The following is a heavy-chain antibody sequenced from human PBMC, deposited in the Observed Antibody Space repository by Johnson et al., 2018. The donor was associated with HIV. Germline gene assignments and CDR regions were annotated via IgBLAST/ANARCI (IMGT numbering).Heavy chain of an antibody. V-gene: IGHV3-7*04. CDR3: ARGGGSSWSDAFDI. D-gene: IGHD6-13*01. J-gene: IGHJ3*02. CDR1: QFSFSSYH. CDR2: IKQDGSEK. Sequence: VQLVESGGGLAKPAWSPRLSCAASQFSFSSYHMNCVRQAPGKGLEWVANIKQDGSEKYYVDSVKGRFTISRDNAKNSLYLQMNSLRAEDTAVYYCARGGGSSWSDAFDIWGQGTMVTVSS.